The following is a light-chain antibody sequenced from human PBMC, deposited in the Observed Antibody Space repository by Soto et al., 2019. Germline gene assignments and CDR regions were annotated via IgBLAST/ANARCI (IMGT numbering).Light chain of an antibody. J-gene: IGLJ2*01. Sequence: QSALTQPRSVSGSPGQSVTISCTGTSSDVGGYNYVSWYQQHPGKAPKLIIYDVSKRPSGVPDRFSGSKSGSTASLTISGLQPEDEADYYCCSYAGSYSEVFGGGTKLTVL. CDR1: SSDVGGYNY. CDR3: CSYAGSYSEV. V-gene: IGLV2-11*01. CDR2: DVS.